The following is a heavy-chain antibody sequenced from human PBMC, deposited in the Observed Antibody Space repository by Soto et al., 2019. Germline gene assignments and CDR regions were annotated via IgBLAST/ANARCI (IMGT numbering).Heavy chain of an antibody. V-gene: IGHV4-39*01. D-gene: IGHD4-17*01. CDR2: IHYTGNT. J-gene: IGHJ6*02. CDR3: ARVRGMTTATKDRGLDV. Sequence: QLQLQESGPGLVKPSETLSLTCSVSGGSISTSHHWGWIRQSPGKGLEWIGGIHYTGNTYYSPSLTIRLTVSIDTSMCQLFLQLDSRTAAQTALSYCARVRGMTTATKDRGLDVWGQGTTVTVSS. CDR1: GGSISTSHH.